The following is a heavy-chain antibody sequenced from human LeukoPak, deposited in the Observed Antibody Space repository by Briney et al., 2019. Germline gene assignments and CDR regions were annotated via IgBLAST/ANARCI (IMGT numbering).Heavy chain of an antibody. CDR2: LKSDGTTT. J-gene: IGHJ5*02. CDR3: ARAYSSPNWFDP. D-gene: IGHD6-13*01. CDR1: GFTFRIHW. Sequence: PGGSLRLSCAASGFTFRIHWMHWVRQAPGRGLVWVARLKSDGTTTTYADPVKGRFTISRDNAKNTLYLQMNSLRDEDTAVYYCARAYSSPNWFDPWGQGTLVTVSS. V-gene: IGHV3-74*01.